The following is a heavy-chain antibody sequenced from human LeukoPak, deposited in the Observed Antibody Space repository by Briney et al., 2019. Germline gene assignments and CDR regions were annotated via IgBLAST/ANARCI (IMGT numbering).Heavy chain of an antibody. CDR1: GFTVSSNY. CDR3: ATLEYYDSSNDVFDI. J-gene: IGHJ3*02. Sequence: GGSLRLSCAASGFTVSSNYMSWVRQAPGKGLEWVSVIYSGGSTYYADSVKGRFTISRDNAKNMLYPQMNSLRAEDTAVYYCATLEYYDSSNDVFDIWAKGQWSPSLQ. V-gene: IGHV3-53*01. D-gene: IGHD3-22*01. CDR2: IYSGGST.